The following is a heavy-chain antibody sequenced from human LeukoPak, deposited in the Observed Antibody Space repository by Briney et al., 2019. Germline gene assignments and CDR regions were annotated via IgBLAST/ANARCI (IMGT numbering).Heavy chain of an antibody. V-gene: IGHV5-51*01. J-gene: IGHJ6*02. CDR1: GYDFATYW. D-gene: IGHD2-15*01. CDR2: IYPGDSDT. Sequence: GESLKISCKGSGYDFATYWIGWVRQMPGKGLEWMGIIYPGDSDTRYSPSFQGQVTISADKSISTAYLQWSSLKASDTAMYYCARQQDIPPNYYYYYGMDVWGQGTTVTVSS. CDR3: ARQQDIPPNYYYYYGMDV.